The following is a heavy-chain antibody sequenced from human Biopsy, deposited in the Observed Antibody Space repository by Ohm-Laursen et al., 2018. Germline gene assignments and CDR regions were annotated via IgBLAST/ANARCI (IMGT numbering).Heavy chain of an antibody. J-gene: IGHJ4*02. CDR2: ISCTGYT. V-gene: IGHV4-59*11. D-gene: IGHD4-23*01. CDR1: GGSFTGHY. CDR3: ARGSNDFGGLYFPR. Sequence: SETLSLTCTASGGSFTGHYWSWIRLPPGKGLEWIGHISCTGYTSYNASLKSRVTISVDTSRSHFSLRLSSLTAADTAVYYCARGSNDFGGLYFPRWGQGTLLTVSS.